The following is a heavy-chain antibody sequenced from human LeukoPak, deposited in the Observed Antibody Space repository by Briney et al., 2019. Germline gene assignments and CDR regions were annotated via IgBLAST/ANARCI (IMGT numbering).Heavy chain of an antibody. CDR1: GGSISSSNC. D-gene: IGHD6-19*01. V-gene: IGHV4-4*02. J-gene: IGHJ4*02. Sequence: SRTLSLTCAVSGGSISSSNCWSWVRQPPGKGLEGIGEIYHSGSTNYNPSLKSRVTISVDKSKDQFSLKLSSVNGADTAVYYCARAAARFHEIGVAALRGPFDYWGQGTLVTVSS. CDR2: IYHSGST. CDR3: ARAAARFHEIGVAALRGPFDY.